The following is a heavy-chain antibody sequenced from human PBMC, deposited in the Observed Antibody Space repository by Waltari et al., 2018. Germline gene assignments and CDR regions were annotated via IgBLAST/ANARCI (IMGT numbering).Heavy chain of an antibody. D-gene: IGHD3-3*01. CDR3: VRMYYDFWSGAMGGMDV. CDR1: GGSISSSSYY. Sequence: QLQLQESGPGLVKPSETLSLTCTVSGGSISSSSYYWGWIRQPPGKGLEWIGSIYYSGSTYSNPSLKSRVTISVDTSNNQFSLKLSSVTAADTAVYYCVRMYYDFWSGAMGGMDVWGKGTTVTVSS. V-gene: IGHV4-39*07. CDR2: IYYSGST. J-gene: IGHJ6*04.